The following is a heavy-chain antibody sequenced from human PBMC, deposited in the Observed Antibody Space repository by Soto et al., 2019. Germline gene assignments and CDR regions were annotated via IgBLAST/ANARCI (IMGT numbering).Heavy chain of an antibody. CDR1: GGSLTSHY. CDR2: IHHSGST. D-gene: IGHD2-21*01. J-gene: IGHJ6*02. CDR3: ARQGFGQLHGLVDV. Sequence: SETLSPTCLFSGGSLTSHYFSLFPQPPGKGLEWIGYIHHSGSTSYNPSLKSRVTMSVDTSKNHFSLKVNSVTAADTALYYCARQGFGQLHGLVDVWGPGTTVTVSS. V-gene: IGHV4-59*08.